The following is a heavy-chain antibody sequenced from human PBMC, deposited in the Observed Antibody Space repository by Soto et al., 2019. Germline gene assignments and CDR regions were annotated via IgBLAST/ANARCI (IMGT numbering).Heavy chain of an antibody. V-gene: IGHV4-34*01. J-gene: IGHJ5*02. CDR1: GGSFSGYY. D-gene: IGHD2-15*01. CDR2: INHSGST. CDR3: ARSVVAAPFDP. Sequence: PSETLSLTCAVYGGSFSGYYWSWIRQPPGKGLEWIGEINHSGSTNYNPSLKSRVTISVDTSKNQFSLKLSSVTAADTAVYYCARSVVAAPFDPWGQGTLVTVSS.